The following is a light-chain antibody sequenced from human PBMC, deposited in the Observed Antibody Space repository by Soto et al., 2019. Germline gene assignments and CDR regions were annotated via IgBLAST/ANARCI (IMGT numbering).Light chain of an antibody. J-gene: IGLJ1*01. CDR1: SSDVGGYNY. CDR2: EVS. Sequence: QSVLTQPRSVSGSPGQSVTISCTGTSSDVGGYNYVSWYQQHPGKAPKLMIYEVSNRPSGVSNRFSGSKSGNTASLTISGLQAEDEDDYYCSSYTTSSAYVFGTGTKV. V-gene: IGLV2-14*01. CDR3: SSYTTSSAYV.